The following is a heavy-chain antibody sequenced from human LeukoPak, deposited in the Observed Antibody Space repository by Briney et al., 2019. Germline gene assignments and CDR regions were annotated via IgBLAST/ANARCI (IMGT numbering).Heavy chain of an antibody. V-gene: IGHV3-48*02. CDR1: GFTFSSYS. CDR2: ISSSSNTI. Sequence: QPGGSLRLSCAASGFTFSSYSMNWVRQAPGKGLEWVSYISSSSNTIYYADSVKGRFTISRDNAKNSLFLQMNSLRDEDTSVYYCARAVTVVTRGGVVFDYWGQGTLVTVSS. CDR3: ARAVTVVTRGGVVFDY. D-gene: IGHD2-21*02. J-gene: IGHJ4*02.